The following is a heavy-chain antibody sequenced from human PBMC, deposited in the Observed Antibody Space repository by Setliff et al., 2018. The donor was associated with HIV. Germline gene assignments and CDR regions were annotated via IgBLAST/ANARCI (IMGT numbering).Heavy chain of an antibody. J-gene: IGHJ5*02. CDR1: GDSISTYC. CDR3: ARHPPNLDWLDP. CDR2: IYTSGST. V-gene: IGHV4-4*08. Sequence: ETLSLTCTVSGDSISTYCWIWIRQPPGKGLEWIGNIYTSGSTNYNPSLQSRVTISVDTSKNQFSLKVNSVTAADTAVYYCARHPPNLDWLDPWGQGTLVTVSS.